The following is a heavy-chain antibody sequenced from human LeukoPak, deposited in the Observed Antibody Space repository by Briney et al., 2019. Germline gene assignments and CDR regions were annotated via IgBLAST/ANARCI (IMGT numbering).Heavy chain of an antibody. CDR2: ISSSGNTI. CDR1: EFTFTSYE. Sequence: PGGSLRLSCAASEFTFTSYELNWVRQAPGKGLEWVSYISSSGNTISYADSEKGRFTISRDNAKNSLYLQVISLRAEDTAVYYCARGPSIAARYDAFDIWGQGTMVTVSS. D-gene: IGHD6-6*01. CDR3: ARGPSIAARYDAFDI. J-gene: IGHJ3*02. V-gene: IGHV3-48*03.